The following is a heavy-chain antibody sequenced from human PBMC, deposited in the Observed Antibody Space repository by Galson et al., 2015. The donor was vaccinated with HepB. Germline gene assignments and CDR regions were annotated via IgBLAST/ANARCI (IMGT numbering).Heavy chain of an antibody. Sequence: ETLSLTCAVYGGSFSGHYWSWIRQPPGKGLEWIGEIDHSGSTKYNPSLKSRVTISVDTSKNQFSLKLSSVTAADTAVYYCASRGGSPNWFDPWGQGALVTVSS. CDR1: GGSFSGHY. V-gene: IGHV4-34*01. CDR2: IDHSGST. D-gene: IGHD3-16*01. CDR3: ASRGGSPNWFDP. J-gene: IGHJ5*02.